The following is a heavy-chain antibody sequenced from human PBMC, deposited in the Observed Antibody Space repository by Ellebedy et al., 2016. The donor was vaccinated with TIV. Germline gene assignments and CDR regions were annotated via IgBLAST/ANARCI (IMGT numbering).Heavy chain of an antibody. D-gene: IGHD5-18*01. Sequence: SETLSLTCTVSGGSISSSSYYWGWIRQPPGKGLEWIGRIYTSGSTNYNPSLKSRVTMSVDTSKNQFSLKLSSVTAADTAVYYCARQDTAMVTCDYWGQGTLVTVSS. J-gene: IGHJ4*02. CDR2: IYTSGST. CDR3: ARQDTAMVTCDY. V-gene: IGHV4-39*01. CDR1: GGSISSSSYY.